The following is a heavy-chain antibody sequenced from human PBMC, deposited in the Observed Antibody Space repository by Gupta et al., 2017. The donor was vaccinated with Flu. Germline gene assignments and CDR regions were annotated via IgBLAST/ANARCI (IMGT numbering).Heavy chain of an antibody. CDR2: IYSGGST. Sequence: EVQLVESGGGLVQPGGSLRLSCAASGFTVSSNYMSWVRQAPGKGLAGVSVIYSGGSTYYADSVKGRFTISRDNSKNTLYLQMNSLRAEDTAVYYCARGGSVTRSPYGMDVWGQGTTVTVSS. J-gene: IGHJ6*02. CDR1: GFTVSSNY. V-gene: IGHV3-66*02. D-gene: IGHD4-17*01. CDR3: ARGGSVTRSPYGMDV.